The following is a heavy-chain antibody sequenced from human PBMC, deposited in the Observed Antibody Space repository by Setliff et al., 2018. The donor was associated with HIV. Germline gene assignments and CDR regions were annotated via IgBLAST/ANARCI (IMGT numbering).Heavy chain of an antibody. CDR3: ARDMRYSGSYYVPYFDY. CDR1: GFTFSDYY. Sequence: LRLSCAASGFTFSDYYMSWIRQAPGKGLEWVSYISSSGSTIYYADSVKGRFTISRDNAKNSLYLQMNSLRAEDTAVYYCARDMRYSGSYYVPYFDYWGQGTLVTVSS. CDR2: ISSSGSTI. D-gene: IGHD1-26*01. V-gene: IGHV3-11*04. J-gene: IGHJ4*02.